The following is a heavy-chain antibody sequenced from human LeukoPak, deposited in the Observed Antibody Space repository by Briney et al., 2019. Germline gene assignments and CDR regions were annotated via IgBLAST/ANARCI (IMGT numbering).Heavy chain of an antibody. CDR1: GFTFSIYS. Sequence: PGGSLRLSCAASGFTFSIYSMNWVRQAPGKGLEWVSSISSSSSYIYYADSVKGRFTISRDNAKNSLYLQMNSLRAEDTAVYYCARGYSGSYLNYFDYWGQGTLVTVSS. V-gene: IGHV3-21*01. J-gene: IGHJ4*02. D-gene: IGHD1-26*01. CDR2: ISSSSSYI. CDR3: ARGYSGSYLNYFDY.